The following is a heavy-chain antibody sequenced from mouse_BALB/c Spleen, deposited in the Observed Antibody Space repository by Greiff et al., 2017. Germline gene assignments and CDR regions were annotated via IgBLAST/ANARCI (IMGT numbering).Heavy chain of an antibody. D-gene: IGHD2-4*01. V-gene: IGHV5-9-4*01. CDR3: ARHDYDEGDYYAMDY. CDR2: ISSGGSYT. J-gene: IGHJ4*01. CDR1: GFTFSSYA. Sequence: EVHLVESGGGLVKPGGSLKLSCAASGFTFSSYAMSWVRQSPEKRLEWVAEISSGGSYTYYPDTVTGRFTISRDNAKNTLYLEMSSLRSEDTAMYYCARHDYDEGDYYAMDYWGQGTSVTVSS.